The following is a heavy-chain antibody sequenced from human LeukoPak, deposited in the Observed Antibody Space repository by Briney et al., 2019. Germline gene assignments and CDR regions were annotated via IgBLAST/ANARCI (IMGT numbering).Heavy chain of an antibody. D-gene: IGHD3-10*01. CDR2: LYCSGSP. J-gene: IGHJ3*02. V-gene: IGHV4-39*01. CDR1: GGSINSSSYY. CDR3: ARLNMVRGVSTPYDAFDI. Sequence: PSETLSLTCTVSGGSINSSSYYWAWIRQPPGKGLEWIGSLYCSGSPYYNPSLKSRVTISVDTSKNQFSLKLSSVTAADTAVYYCARLNMVRGVSTPYDAFDIWGQGTMVTVSS.